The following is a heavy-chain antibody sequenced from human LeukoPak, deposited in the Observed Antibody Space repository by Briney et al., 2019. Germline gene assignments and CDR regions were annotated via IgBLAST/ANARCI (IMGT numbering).Heavy chain of an antibody. CDR2: INPNSGGT. CDR1: GYTFTGYY. Sequence: GASVKVSCKASGYTFTGYYMHWVRQAPGQGLEWMGWINPNSGGTNYAQKFQGWVTMTRDTSISTAYMELSRLRSDDTAVYYCAREESMGVRNSDYWGQGTLVTVSS. V-gene: IGHV1-2*04. J-gene: IGHJ4*02. D-gene: IGHD2/OR15-2a*01. CDR3: AREESMGVRNSDY.